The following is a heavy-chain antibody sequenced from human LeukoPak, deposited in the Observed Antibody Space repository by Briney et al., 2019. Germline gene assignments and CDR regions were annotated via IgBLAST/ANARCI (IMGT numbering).Heavy chain of an antibody. CDR1: GYSISSGYY. CDR3: ARGRYFDY. J-gene: IGHJ4*02. CDR2: IYNTGST. Sequence: PSETLSLTCTVSGYSISSGYYWGWIRPPPGKGLEWIGRIYNTGSTNYNPSLNSRVTMSVDTSRNQFSLKLSSVTAADTAVYFCARGRYFDYWGQGTLVTVSS. V-gene: IGHV4-38-2*02.